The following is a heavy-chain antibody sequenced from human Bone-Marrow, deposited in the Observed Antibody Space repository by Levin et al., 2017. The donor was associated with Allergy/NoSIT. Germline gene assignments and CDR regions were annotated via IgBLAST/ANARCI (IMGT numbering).Heavy chain of an antibody. CDR3: ARAGCCSSTNCYLDQ. CDR1: GFTFSRYW. V-gene: IGHV3-74*01. Sequence: GGSLRLSCAASGFTFSRYWMHWVRQAPGEGLVWLSRLNSDGTSTIYADSVKGRFTISRDNAKNTLYLQMNSLTAEDTAVYYCARAGCCSSTNCYLDQWGQGTLVTVSS. CDR2: LNSDGTST. D-gene: IGHD2-2*01. J-gene: IGHJ4*02.